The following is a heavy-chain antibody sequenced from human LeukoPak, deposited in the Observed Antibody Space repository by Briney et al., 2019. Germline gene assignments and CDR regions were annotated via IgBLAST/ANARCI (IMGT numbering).Heavy chain of an antibody. V-gene: IGHV4-4*07. D-gene: IGHD6-19*01. CDR3: ARDIAVAGLGYFDY. CDR1: GGSISSYY. Sequence: PPETLSLTCTVSGGSISSYYWSWIRQPAGKGLEWIGRIYTSGSTNYNPSLKSRVTMSVDTSKNQFSLKLSSVTAADTAVYYCARDIAVAGLGYFDYWGQGTLVTVSS. CDR2: IYTSGST. J-gene: IGHJ4*02.